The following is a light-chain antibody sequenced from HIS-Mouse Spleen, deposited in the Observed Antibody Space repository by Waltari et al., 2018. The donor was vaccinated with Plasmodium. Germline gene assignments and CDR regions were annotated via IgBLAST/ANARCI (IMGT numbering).Light chain of an antibody. CDR2: EDS. J-gene: IGLJ3*02. V-gene: IGLV3-10*03. CDR1: ALPKKY. Sequence: SYELTQPPSVSVSPGQTARITCPGDALPKKYAYWYQQKSGQAPGLVIYEDSKRPSGIPESISGAISGTMATWTISGAQVEDEDDYYCYSTDSSGNHRVFGGGTKLTVL. CDR3: YSTDSSGNHRV.